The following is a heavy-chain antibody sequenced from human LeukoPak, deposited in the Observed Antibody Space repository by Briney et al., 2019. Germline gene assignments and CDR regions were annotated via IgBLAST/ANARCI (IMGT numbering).Heavy chain of an antibody. J-gene: IGHJ3*02. D-gene: IGHD2-2*03. Sequence: NTSETLSLTCTVSGGSTSSGSYYWSWIRQPAGKGLEWIGRTYISGSTNYNPDLKSRVTISLDTSKNQFSLKVNSVTVADTAVYYCARVDIKRYAFDIWGQGTMVTVSS. CDR2: TYISGST. V-gene: IGHV4-61*02. CDR3: ARVDIKRYAFDI. CDR1: GGSTSSGSYY.